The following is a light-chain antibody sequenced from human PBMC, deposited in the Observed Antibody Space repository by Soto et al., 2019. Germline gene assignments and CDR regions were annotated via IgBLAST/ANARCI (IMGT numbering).Light chain of an antibody. J-gene: IGLJ2*01. Sequence: QPVLTQPPPASGTPGQRVTISCSGSSSNIGSNTVNWYQQLPGTAPKLLIYSNNQRPSGVPDRFSGSKSGTSASLAISGLQSEDEADYYCAAWDDSLNGYVVFGGGTQLTVL. CDR2: SNN. CDR3: AAWDDSLNGYVV. V-gene: IGLV1-44*01. CDR1: SSNIGSNT.